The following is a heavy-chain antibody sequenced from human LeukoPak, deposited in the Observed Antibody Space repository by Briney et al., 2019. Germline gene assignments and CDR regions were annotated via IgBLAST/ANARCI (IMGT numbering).Heavy chain of an antibody. CDR2: IYTSGST. J-gene: IGHJ6*02. CDR1: GGSISSYY. V-gene: IGHV4-4*07. Sequence: SQTLSLTCTVSGGSISSYYWSWIRQPAGKGLEWIGRIYTSGSTNYNPSLKSRVTMSVDTSKNQFSLKLSSVTGADTAVYYCARDQRAGDFGLMDVWGQGTTVTVSS. CDR3: ARDQRAGDFGLMDV. D-gene: IGHD3-3*01.